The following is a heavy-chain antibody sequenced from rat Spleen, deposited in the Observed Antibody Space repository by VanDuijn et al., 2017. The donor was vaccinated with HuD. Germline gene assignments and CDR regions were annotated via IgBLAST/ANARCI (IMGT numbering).Heavy chain of an antibody. Sequence: EVQLVESGGGLVQPGRSLKLSCVASGFTFNNYWMAWVRQAPRKGLEWVASISYEGSSTSYGDSVKGRFTLSRDNAKTTLYLQMNSLRSEDTATYYCARHWNDDYFDYWGQGVMVTVSS. J-gene: IGHJ2*01. V-gene: IGHV5-22*01. CDR3: ARHWNDDYFDY. CDR2: ISYEGSST. CDR1: GFTFNNYW.